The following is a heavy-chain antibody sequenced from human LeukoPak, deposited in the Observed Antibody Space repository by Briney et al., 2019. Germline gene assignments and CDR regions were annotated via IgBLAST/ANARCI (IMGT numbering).Heavy chain of an antibody. CDR1: GFTFSSYA. Sequence: PGGSLRLSCAASGFTFSSYAMSWVRQAPGKGLEWVSAISGSGGSTYYADSVKGRFTISRDNSKNTLYLQMNSLRAEDTAVYYCAKDLRDIVLMVYAPSVGDDAFDIWGHGTMVTVSS. V-gene: IGHV3-23*01. CDR2: ISGSGGST. CDR3: AKDLRDIVLMVYAPSVGDDAFDI. D-gene: IGHD2-8*01. J-gene: IGHJ3*02.